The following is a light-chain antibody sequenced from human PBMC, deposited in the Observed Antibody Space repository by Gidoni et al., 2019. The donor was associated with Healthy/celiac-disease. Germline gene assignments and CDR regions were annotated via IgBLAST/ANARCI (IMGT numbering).Light chain of an antibody. Sequence: DIQMTQSPSSLSASVGDRVTITCRASQSISSYLNWYQQKPGKAPKLLIYAASSLQSGVPSRFSGSGSGTDFTLTISSLQPEDFATYYCQQRYTFGQGPSWRSN. CDR3: QQRYT. CDR2: AAS. V-gene: IGKV1-39*01. CDR1: QSISSY. J-gene: IGKJ2*01.